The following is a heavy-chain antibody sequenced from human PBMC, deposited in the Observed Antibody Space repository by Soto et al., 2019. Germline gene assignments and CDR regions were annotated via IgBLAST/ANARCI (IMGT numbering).Heavy chain of an antibody. J-gene: IGHJ6*03. Sequence: QVQLVESGGGVVQPGRSLRLSCAASGFTFSSYGMHWVRQAPGKGLEWVAVIWYDGSNKYYANSVKGRFTISRDNYKNTLYLQMNSLRAEDTAVYYCARDSGYGYYMDVWGKGTTVTVSS. D-gene: IGHD5-12*01. V-gene: IGHV3-33*01. CDR1: GFTFSSYG. CDR2: IWYDGSNK. CDR3: ARDSGYGYYMDV.